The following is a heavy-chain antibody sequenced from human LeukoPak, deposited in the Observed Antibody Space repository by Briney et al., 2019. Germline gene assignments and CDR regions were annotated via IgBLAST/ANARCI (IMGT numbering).Heavy chain of an antibody. J-gene: IGHJ5*02. Sequence: ASVKVSCKASGYTFTSYHMHWVRQAPGQGLEWMGIINPSGGTTNYAQKFRGRVTMTRDMSTSTVYMELSSLRSEDTAVYYCARDPEAAAGQGWFDPWGQGTLVTVSS. V-gene: IGHV1-46*01. D-gene: IGHD6-13*01. CDR1: GYTFTSYH. CDR2: INPSGGTT. CDR3: ARDPEAAAGQGWFDP.